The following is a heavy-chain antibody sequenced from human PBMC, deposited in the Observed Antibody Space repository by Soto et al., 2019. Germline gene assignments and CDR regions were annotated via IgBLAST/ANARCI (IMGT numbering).Heavy chain of an antibody. CDR1: GGCISSYY. CDR2: IYYSGST. V-gene: IGHV4-59*01. Sequence: PSETLALTCTVSGGCISSYYWSWIRQPPGKGLEWIGYIYYSGSTNYNPSLKSRVTISVDTSKNQFSLKLSSVTAADTAVYYCARLGYCSSPSCYVLILDYWGQGTLVTVS. J-gene: IGHJ4*02. CDR3: ARLGYCSSPSCYVLILDY. D-gene: IGHD2-2*01.